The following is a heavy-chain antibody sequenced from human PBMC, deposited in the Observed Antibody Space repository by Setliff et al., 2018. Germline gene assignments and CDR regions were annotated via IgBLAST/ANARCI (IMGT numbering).Heavy chain of an antibody. CDR2: ISPSGST. D-gene: IGHD5-18*01. CDR1: GASITSGGFY. Sequence: PSETLSLTCSVSGASITSGGFYWTWIRQPAGKGLEWIGHISPSGSTTYNPSVKSRVTISADSSKSQFFLRLTSVTAADTAIYYCARGDSSGNNYPVLDYWGQGTLVTVSS. J-gene: IGHJ4*02. CDR3: ARGDSSGNNYPVLDY. V-gene: IGHV4-61*09.